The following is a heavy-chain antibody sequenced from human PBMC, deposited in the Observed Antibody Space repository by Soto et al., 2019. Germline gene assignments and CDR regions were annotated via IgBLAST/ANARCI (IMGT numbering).Heavy chain of an antibody. Sequence: QVQLQESGPGLVEPSETLSLTCTVSGDSIRSGNFYWGWIRQHPGKGLEWIGFIYHSGHAYYNPSLESRLTISIDTSKNQFSLQLTSLTAADTATYFCARVGVKIYVRYWGEGILVTVSS. J-gene: IGHJ4*02. V-gene: IGHV4-31*03. CDR3: ARVGVKIYVRY. D-gene: IGHD3-3*01. CDR2: IYHSGHA. CDR1: GDSIRSGNFY.